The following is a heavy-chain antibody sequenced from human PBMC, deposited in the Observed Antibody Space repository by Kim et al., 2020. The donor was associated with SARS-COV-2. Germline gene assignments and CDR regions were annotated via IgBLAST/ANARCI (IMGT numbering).Heavy chain of an antibody. J-gene: IGHJ4*02. Sequence: QEFQGRVTITRDTAASTAYMELSSLRSEDTAVYYCARAEGYYGSGSPIDYWGQGTLVTVSS. D-gene: IGHD3-10*01. CDR3: ARAEGYYGSGSPIDY. V-gene: IGHV1-3*01.